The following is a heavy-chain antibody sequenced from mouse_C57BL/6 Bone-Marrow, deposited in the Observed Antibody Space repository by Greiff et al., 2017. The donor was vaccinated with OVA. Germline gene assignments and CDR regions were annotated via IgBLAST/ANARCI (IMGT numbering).Heavy chain of an antibody. CDR2: IDPDDGDT. V-gene: IGHV14-1*01. CDR3: TTSPAQATKGAY. Sequence: EVQLQQSGAELVRPGASVKLSCTASGFNIKDYYMHWVKQRPEQGLVWIGRIDPDDGDTEYAPKFQGKATMTADTSSNTAYLQLSSLTSEDTAVYYCTTSPAQATKGAYWGQGTLVTVSA. CDR1: GFNIKDYY. J-gene: IGHJ3*01. D-gene: IGHD3-2*02.